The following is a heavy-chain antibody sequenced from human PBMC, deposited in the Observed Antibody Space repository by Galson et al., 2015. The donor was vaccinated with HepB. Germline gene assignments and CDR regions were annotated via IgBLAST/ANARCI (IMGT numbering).Heavy chain of an antibody. CDR3: AKDMSYVSGPSDY. D-gene: IGHD2-15*01. Sequence: SLRLSCAASGFTFDDYAMHWVRQAPGKGLEWVSGLSWNSGSIGYADSVKGRFTISRDNAKNSLYLQMNSLRAEDTALYYCAKDMSYVSGPSDYWGQGTLVTVSS. J-gene: IGHJ4*02. CDR2: LSWNSGSI. V-gene: IGHV3-9*01. CDR1: GFTFDDYA.